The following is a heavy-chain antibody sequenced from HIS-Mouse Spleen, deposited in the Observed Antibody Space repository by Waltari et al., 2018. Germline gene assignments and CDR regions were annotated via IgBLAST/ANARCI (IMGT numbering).Heavy chain of an antibody. CDR2: IYYSGGT. J-gene: IGHJ2*01. D-gene: IGHD6-13*01. CDR1: GGSISSSSYY. Sequence: QLQLQESGPGLVKPSETLSLTCTVSGGSISSSSYYWGWIRQPPGKGLEWIGSIYYSGGTYYDPSLKSRVTISVDRSKNQFSRKLSSVTAADTAVYYCAREIPYSSSWYDWYFDLWGRGTLVTVSS. V-gene: IGHV4-39*07. CDR3: AREIPYSSSWYDWYFDL.